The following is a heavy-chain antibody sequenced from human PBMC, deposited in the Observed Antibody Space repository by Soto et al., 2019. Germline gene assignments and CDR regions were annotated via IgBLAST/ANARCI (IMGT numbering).Heavy chain of an antibody. CDR2: IGTAGDP. CDR3: ARGLPGAAGKGGFDY. D-gene: IGHD6-13*01. Sequence: PGGSQRLSCAASGFTFSSYDMHWVRQATGKGLEWVSAIGTAGDPYYPGSVKGRFTISRENAKNSLYLQMNSLRAGDTAVFYCARGLPGAAGKGGFDYWGQGTLVTVSS. J-gene: IGHJ4*02. V-gene: IGHV3-13*05. CDR1: GFTFSSYD.